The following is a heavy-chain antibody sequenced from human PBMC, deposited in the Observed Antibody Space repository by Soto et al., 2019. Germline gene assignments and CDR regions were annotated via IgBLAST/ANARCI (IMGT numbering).Heavy chain of an antibody. CDR1: GFTFSSYG. Sequence: GGSVRLSCAASGFTFSSYGMHWVRQAPGKGLEWVAVIWYDGSNKYYADSVKGRFTISRDNSKNTLYLQMNSLRAEDTAVYYCAREIAVAGYGMDVWGQVTTVTVSS. D-gene: IGHD6-19*01. CDR3: AREIAVAGYGMDV. CDR2: IWYDGSNK. V-gene: IGHV3-33*01. J-gene: IGHJ6*02.